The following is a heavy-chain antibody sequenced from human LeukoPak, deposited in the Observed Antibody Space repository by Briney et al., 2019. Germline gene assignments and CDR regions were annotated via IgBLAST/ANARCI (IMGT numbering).Heavy chain of an antibody. CDR2: IYYSGST. D-gene: IGHD3-22*01. Sequence: SETLSLTCTVSGGSISSGDYYWSWIRQPPGKGLEWIGYIYYSGSTNYNPSLKSRVTISVDTSKNQFSLKLSSVTAADTAVYYCAREPMIVAPGYYYGMDVWGQGTTVTVSS. CDR3: AREPMIVAPGYYYGMDV. J-gene: IGHJ6*02. CDR1: GGSISSGDYY. V-gene: IGHV4-61*08.